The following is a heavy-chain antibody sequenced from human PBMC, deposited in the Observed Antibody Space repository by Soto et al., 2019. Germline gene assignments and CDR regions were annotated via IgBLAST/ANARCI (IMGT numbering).Heavy chain of an antibody. Sequence: QITLKESGPTLVKPTQTLTLTCTFSGFSLSTSGVGVGWIRQPPGKALEWLALIYWDDDKRYSPSLKSRLTTTKGPSKNQGVLTMTNMDPVDTATYYCATTNYDILTGAFDYWGQGTLVTVSS. CDR2: IYWDDDK. D-gene: IGHD3-9*01. CDR1: GFSLSTSGVG. J-gene: IGHJ4*02. CDR3: ATTNYDILTGAFDY. V-gene: IGHV2-5*02.